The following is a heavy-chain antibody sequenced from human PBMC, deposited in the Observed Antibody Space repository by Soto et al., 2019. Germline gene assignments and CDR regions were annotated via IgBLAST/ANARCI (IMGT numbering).Heavy chain of an antibody. CDR2: INVYNGDT. V-gene: IGHV1-18*01. J-gene: IGHJ6*02. D-gene: IGHD3-10*01. CDR3: ARFGELRHGMDV. CDR1: GYDFTIFG. Sequence: ASVKVSCKTSGYDFTIFGISWVRRAPGQGLEWMAWINVYNGDTNYAQRFQGRVTVTRETSTSTVYMDLSSLRSEDTAVYYCARFGELRHGMDVWGQGTTVTVSS.